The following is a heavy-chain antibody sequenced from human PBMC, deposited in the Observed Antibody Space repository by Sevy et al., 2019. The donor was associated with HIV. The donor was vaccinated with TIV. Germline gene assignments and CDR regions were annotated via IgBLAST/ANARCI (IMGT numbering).Heavy chain of an antibody. D-gene: IGHD4-17*01. CDR3: ARDFYEFGDPRGFDF. CDR2: ISYDGTTK. J-gene: IGHJ4*02. V-gene: IGHV3-30-3*01. Sequence: GGSLRLSCAASAFTFSYYAFHWVRQAPGKGLEWVALISYDGTTKHYADSVRGRFTISRDNSRNTLSLQMDSLRPEDTAVYYCARDFYEFGDPRGFDFWGQGTLVTVSS. CDR1: AFTFSYYA.